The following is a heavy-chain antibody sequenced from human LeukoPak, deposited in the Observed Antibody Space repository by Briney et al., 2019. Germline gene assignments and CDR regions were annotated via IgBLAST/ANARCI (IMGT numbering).Heavy chain of an antibody. CDR3: AKVLQHYYYGMDV. CDR1: GFTFSSYA. V-gene: IGHV3-23*01. CDR2: ISNSGGST. Sequence: GGSLRLSCAASGFTFSSYAMSWVRQAPGKGLEWVSAISNSGGSTYYADSVKGRFTISRDNSKNTLYLQMNSLRAEDTAVYYCAKVLQHYYYGMDVWGQGTTVTVSS. D-gene: IGHD1-1*01. J-gene: IGHJ6*02.